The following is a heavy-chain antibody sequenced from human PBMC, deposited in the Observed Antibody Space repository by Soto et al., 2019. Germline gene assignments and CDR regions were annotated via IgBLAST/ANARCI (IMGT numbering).Heavy chain of an antibody. D-gene: IGHD3-10*01. CDR1: GGSISSSNW. CDR2: IYHSGST. Sequence: PSETLSLTCAVSGGSISSSNWWSWVRQPPGKGLEWIGEIYHSGSTNYNPSLKSRVTISVDTSKNQFSLKLSSVTAADTAVYYCARVPYGSGSYSPADDAFDIWGQGTMVTVSS. V-gene: IGHV4-4*02. CDR3: ARVPYGSGSYSPADDAFDI. J-gene: IGHJ3*02.